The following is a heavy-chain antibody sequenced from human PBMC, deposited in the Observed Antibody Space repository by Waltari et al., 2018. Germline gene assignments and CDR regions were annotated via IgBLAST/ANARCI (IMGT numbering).Heavy chain of an antibody. J-gene: IGHJ6*02. D-gene: IGHD1-7*01. Sequence: QVQLQQWGAGLLKPSETLSLTCAVYGGSFSGYYWSWIRQPPGKGLEWIGKINHSGSTNYNPSLKGRVTISEDTSKNQFSLKLSPVTAADTAVYCCARRELRHYYYGMDVWGQGTTVTVSS. CDR1: GGSFSGYY. CDR2: INHSGST. CDR3: ARRELRHYYYGMDV. V-gene: IGHV4-34*01.